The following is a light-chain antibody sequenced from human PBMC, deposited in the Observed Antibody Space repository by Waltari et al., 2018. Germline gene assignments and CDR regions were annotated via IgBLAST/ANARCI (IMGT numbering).Light chain of an antibody. CDR3: AAWDDSLSGLV. CDR2: GHN. CDR1: SSNIGTNS. Sequence: QSVLTQPPSASGTPGQRVTISCSGSSSNIGTNSVNWYQQLPGTAPKLLIYGHNMRPTGVPDRFSGSKSGSSASLAISGLQSEDEADYYCAAWDDSLSGLVFGGGTKVTVL. V-gene: IGLV1-44*01. J-gene: IGLJ3*02.